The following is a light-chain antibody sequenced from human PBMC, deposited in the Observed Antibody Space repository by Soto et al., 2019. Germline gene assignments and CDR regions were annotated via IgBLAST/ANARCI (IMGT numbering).Light chain of an antibody. CDR1: QSVGSS. Sequence: EIGLTQSPATLSLSTGERATISCRASQSVGSSLAWYQLKPGQAPRLLIYDTSTRATGIPARFSGSGSGTEFTLTISSLQPDDFATYYCQQYNSWTFGQGANVDIK. J-gene: IGKJ1*01. CDR2: DTS. CDR3: QQYNSWT. V-gene: IGKV3-15*01.